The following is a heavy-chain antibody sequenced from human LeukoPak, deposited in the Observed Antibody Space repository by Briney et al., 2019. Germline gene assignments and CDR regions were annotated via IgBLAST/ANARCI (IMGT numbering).Heavy chain of an antibody. CDR2: ISGSGGST. CDR3: AREVYSSGSYDY. V-gene: IGHV3-23*01. CDR1: GFTFSSYA. D-gene: IGHD3-22*01. Sequence: GGSLRLSCAASGFTFSSYAMSWVRQAPGKGLEWVSAISGSGGSTYYADSVRGRFTISRDNSKNTLYLQMNSLRAEDTAVYYCAREVYSSGSYDYWGQGTLVTVSS. J-gene: IGHJ4*02.